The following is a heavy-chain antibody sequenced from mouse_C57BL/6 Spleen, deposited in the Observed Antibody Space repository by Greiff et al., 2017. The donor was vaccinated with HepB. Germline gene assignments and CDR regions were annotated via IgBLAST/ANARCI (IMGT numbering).Heavy chain of an antibody. CDR2: INPNNGGT. J-gene: IGHJ2*01. Sequence: EVQLQQSGPELVKPGASVKISCKASGYTFTDYYMNWVKQSHGKSLEWIGDINPNNGGTSYNQKFKGKATLTVDTSSSTAYMELRSLTSEDSAVYYCARGGYYFDYWGQGTTLTVSS. V-gene: IGHV1-26*01. CDR1: GYTFTDYY. CDR3: ARGGYYFDY.